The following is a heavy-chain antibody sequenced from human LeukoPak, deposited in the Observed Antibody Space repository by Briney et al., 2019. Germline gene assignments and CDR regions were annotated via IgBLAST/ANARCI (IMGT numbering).Heavy chain of an antibody. J-gene: IGHJ4*02. V-gene: IGHV2-5*02. CDR3: ARSPYYDILTGSRATFDY. CDR2: IYWDEDE. Sequence: SGPTLVKPTQTLTLTCTFSGFSFSTSGVGVGWIRQPPGKALEWLAVIYWDEDERYRPSLKSRLTINKDTSKNQVVLTMTNMDPVGTATYYCARSPYYDILTGSRATFDYWGRGILVTVSS. CDR1: GFSFSTSGVG. D-gene: IGHD3-9*01.